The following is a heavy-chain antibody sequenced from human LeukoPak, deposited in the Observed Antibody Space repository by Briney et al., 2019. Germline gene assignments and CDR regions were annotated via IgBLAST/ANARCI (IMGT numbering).Heavy chain of an antibody. V-gene: IGHV1-2*02. CDR2: INPNSGGT. Sequence: ASVKVSCKASGYSFTGYYMHWVRQAPGQGLEWMGWINPNSGGTNYAQKFQGRVTMTRDTSISTAYMELSRLRCDDTAVYYCARMFGGNSGYWGQGTLVTVSS. CDR1: GYSFTGYY. CDR3: ARMFGGNSGY. D-gene: IGHD3-10*02. J-gene: IGHJ4*02.